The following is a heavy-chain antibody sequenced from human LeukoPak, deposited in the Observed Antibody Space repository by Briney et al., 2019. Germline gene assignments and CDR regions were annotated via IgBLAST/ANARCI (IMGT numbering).Heavy chain of an antibody. CDR1: GFTFSSYG. V-gene: IGHV3-33*01. CDR3: ARGLQGYYDSLTGYYRGRYYFDY. J-gene: IGHJ4*02. Sequence: GGSLRLSCAASGFTFSSYGMHWVRQAPGKGLEWVAVIWYDGSNKYYADSVKGRFTISRDNSKNTLYLQMNSLRAEDTALYYCARGLQGYYDSLTGYYRGRYYFDYWGQGTLVTVSS. CDR2: IWYDGSNK. D-gene: IGHD3-9*01.